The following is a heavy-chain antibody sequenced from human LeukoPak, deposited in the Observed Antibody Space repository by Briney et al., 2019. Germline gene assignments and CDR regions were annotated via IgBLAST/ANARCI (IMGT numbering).Heavy chain of an antibody. CDR1: GFTFTDYS. J-gene: IGHJ4*02. Sequence: PGGSLRLSCAASGFTFTDYSMNWVRQAPGKGLEWVSSMNSDGSHIYHAGSVEGRFTISRDNARNSLYLQMNGLGDEDTAVYYCARGSFGVFDYWGQGILVTVSS. CDR2: MNSDGSHI. CDR3: ARGSFGVFDY. V-gene: IGHV3-48*02. D-gene: IGHD3-10*01.